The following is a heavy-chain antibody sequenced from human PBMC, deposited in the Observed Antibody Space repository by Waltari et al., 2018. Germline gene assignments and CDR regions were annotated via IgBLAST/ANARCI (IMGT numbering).Heavy chain of an antibody. D-gene: IGHD3-10*01. V-gene: IGHV4-39*01. J-gene: IGHJ5*02. CDR2: IYYSGST. CDR3: ARHELLWFGEFPSLNWFDP. CDR1: GGSISSSSYY. Sequence: QLQLQESGPGLVKPSETLSLTCTVSGGSISSSSYYWGWIRQPPGKGLEWIGSIYYSGSTYYNPSLKSRVTISVDTSKNQFSLKLSSVTAADTAVYYCARHELLWFGEFPSLNWFDPWGQGTLVTVSS.